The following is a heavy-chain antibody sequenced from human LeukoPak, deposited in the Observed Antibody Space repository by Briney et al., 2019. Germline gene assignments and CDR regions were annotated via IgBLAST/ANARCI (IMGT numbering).Heavy chain of an antibody. CDR1: GGSINTPNYY. J-gene: IGHJ4*02. Sequence: SETLSLTCTVSGGSINTPNYYWGWIRQTPGKGLEWIGNIFYSGGTYYSPSLKSRVTMSVDTSRNQLSLKVISVTAADTAVYYCARGVIAAGGNDFDYWGQGTLVTVSS. V-gene: IGHV4-39*07. CDR3: ARGVIAAGGNDFDY. CDR2: IFYSGGT. D-gene: IGHD6-13*01.